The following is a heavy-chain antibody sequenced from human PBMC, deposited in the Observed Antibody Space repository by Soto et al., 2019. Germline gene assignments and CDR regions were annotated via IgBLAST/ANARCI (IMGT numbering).Heavy chain of an antibody. V-gene: IGHV4-31*03. CDR1: GDSISGGASF. CDR3: AKLSCTSSTCYFPGWFDP. J-gene: IGHJ5*02. CDR2: VYYSGSS. D-gene: IGHD2-2*01. Sequence: SETLSHTCTVSGDSISGGASFWSWIRQPPGEGLEWIANVYYSGSSYYNPSLKSRLTISVDTTKNQFSLQLKSMTAADTAVYYCAKLSCTSSTCYFPGWFDPWGQGTLVTVSS.